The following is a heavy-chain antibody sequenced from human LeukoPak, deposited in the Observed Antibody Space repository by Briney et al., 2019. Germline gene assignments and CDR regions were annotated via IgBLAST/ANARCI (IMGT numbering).Heavy chain of an antibody. D-gene: IGHD7-27*01. V-gene: IGHV1-2*02. CDR1: GYTFTDSY. CDR2: IDPNTGGT. Sequence: ASVKVSCKASGYTFTDSYMHWVRPAPGQGLEWMGYIDPNTGGTKYAQKLQGSVTMTGDTSVSTAHMELSSLRSDDTAVYYGARVMGTSGPDYWGQGTLVTVSS. CDR3: ARVMGTSGPDY. J-gene: IGHJ4*02.